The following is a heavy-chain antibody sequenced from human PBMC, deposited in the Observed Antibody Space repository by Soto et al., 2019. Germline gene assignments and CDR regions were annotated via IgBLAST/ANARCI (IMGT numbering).Heavy chain of an antibody. CDR1: GFTFSSYA. V-gene: IGHV3-30-3*01. CDR3: ARDRTYSGYDWESYYYYYGMDV. CDR2: ISYDGSNK. J-gene: IGHJ6*02. Sequence: HPGGSLRLSCAASGFTFSSYAMHWVRQAPGKGLEWVAVISYDGSNKYYADSVKGRFTISRDNSKNTLYLQMNSLRAEDTAVYYCARDRTYSGYDWESYYYYYGMDVWGQGTTVTVSS. D-gene: IGHD5-12*01.